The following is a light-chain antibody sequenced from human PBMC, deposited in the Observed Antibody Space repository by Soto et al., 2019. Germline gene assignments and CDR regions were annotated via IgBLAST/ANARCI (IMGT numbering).Light chain of an antibody. CDR3: SSYTSTYV. V-gene: IGLV2-14*01. J-gene: IGLJ1*01. CDR2: DVS. CDR1: SSDVGGYNY. Sequence: ALTQPASVSGSPGQSITISCTGTSSDVGGYNYVSWYQQHPGKAPKLMIYDVSNRPSGVSNRFSGSKSGNTASLTISGLQAEDEADYYCSSYTSTYVFGTGTKVTVL.